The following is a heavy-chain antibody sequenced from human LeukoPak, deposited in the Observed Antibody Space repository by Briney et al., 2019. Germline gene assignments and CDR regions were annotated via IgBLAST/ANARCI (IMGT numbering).Heavy chain of an antibody. J-gene: IGHJ5*02. Sequence: AASVKVSCKASGYTFTSYAMHWVRQAPGQRLEWMRWINAGNGNTKYPQKFQGRVTITRDTSASTAYMELSSLRSEDTAVYYCARDPSPGSYTVWLDPWGQGTLVTVSS. V-gene: IGHV1-3*01. D-gene: IGHD3-10*01. CDR2: INAGNGNT. CDR3: ARDPSPGSYTVWLDP. CDR1: GYTFTSYA.